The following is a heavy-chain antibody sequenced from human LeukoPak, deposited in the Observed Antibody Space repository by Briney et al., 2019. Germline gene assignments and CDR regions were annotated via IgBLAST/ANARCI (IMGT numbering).Heavy chain of an antibody. CDR2: IYYSGST. CDR3: ARGGTIFGVVDLDY. Sequence: PSETLSLTCTVSGGSISSYYWSWIRQPPGKGLEWIGYIYYSGSTNYNPSLKGRVTISVDTSKNQFSLKLSSVTAADTAVYYCARGGTIFGVVDLDYWGQGTLVTVSS. V-gene: IGHV4-59*01. D-gene: IGHD3-3*01. J-gene: IGHJ4*02. CDR1: GGSISSYY.